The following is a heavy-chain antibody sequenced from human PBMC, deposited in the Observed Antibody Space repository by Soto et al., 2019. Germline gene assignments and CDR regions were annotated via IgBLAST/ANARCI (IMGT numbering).Heavy chain of an antibody. CDR2: IYYSGST. D-gene: IGHD3-10*01. CDR3: ARGSLWFGGRLDP. CDR1: GGSISSYY. J-gene: IGHJ5*02. Sequence: PSETLSLTCTVSGGSISSYYWSWIRQPPGKGLEWIGYIYYSGSTNYNPSLKGRVTISLDTSKNQFSLKLTSVTAADTAVYYCARGSLWFGGRLDPWGQGTLVTVSS. V-gene: IGHV4-59*01.